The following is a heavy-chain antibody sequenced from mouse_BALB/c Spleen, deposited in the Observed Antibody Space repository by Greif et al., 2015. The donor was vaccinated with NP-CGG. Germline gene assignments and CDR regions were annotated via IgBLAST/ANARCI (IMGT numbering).Heavy chain of an antibody. D-gene: IGHD2-10*02. CDR2: IDPSDSYT. CDR1: GYTFTSYW. CDR3: AYGNYDY. Sequence: ESGAELVKPGAPVKLSCKASGYTFTSYWMHWVKQRPGQGLEWIGEIDPSDSYTNYNQKFKGKATLTVDKSSSTAYMQLSSLTSEDSAVYYCAYGNYDYWGQSTTLTVSS. V-gene: IGHV1-69*02. J-gene: IGHJ2*01.